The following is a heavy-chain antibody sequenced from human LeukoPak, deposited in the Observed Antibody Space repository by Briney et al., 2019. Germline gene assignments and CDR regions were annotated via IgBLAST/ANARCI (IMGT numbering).Heavy chain of an antibody. V-gene: IGHV3-23*01. D-gene: IGHD2/OR15-2a*01. CDR3: AKAARPTTSYFDC. Sequence: GASLRLSCAASGFTFSSYAMSWVRQAPGKGLEWVSAIIGNGGNTYYVDSVKGRFTISRDNSKNTLYLQMNSLRAEDTALYYCAKAARPTTSYFDCWGQGTLVTVSS. J-gene: IGHJ4*02. CDR2: IIGNGGNT. CDR1: GFTFSSYA.